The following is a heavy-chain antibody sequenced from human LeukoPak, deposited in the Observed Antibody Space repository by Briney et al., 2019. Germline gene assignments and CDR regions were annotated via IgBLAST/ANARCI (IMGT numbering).Heavy chain of an antibody. D-gene: IGHD1-14*01. CDR3: ARGEPHYYYYYMDV. V-gene: IGHV1-69*01. J-gene: IGHJ6*03. Sequence: SVKVSCKASGGTFSSYAISWVRQAPGQGLEWMGGIIPIFGTANYAQKFQGRVTITADESTSTAYMELSSLRSEDTAVYYCARGEPHYYYYYMDVWGKGATVTVSS. CDR1: GGTFSSYA. CDR2: IIPIFGTA.